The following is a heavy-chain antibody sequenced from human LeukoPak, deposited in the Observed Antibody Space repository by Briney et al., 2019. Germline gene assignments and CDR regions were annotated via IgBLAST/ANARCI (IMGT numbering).Heavy chain of an antibody. J-gene: IGHJ4*02. CDR1: GDSISSYY. V-gene: IGHV4-59*12. CDR3: ARVGHIVAAGTYDY. Sequence: SETLPLTCTVPGDSISSYYWSWIRQPPGKGLEWIGNIFYSGSPNYNPSLKSRVTTSFDTSKNQFSLKLSFVTAADTAVYYCARVGHIVAAGTYDYWGQGTLVTVSS. D-gene: IGHD6-13*01. CDR2: IFYSGSP.